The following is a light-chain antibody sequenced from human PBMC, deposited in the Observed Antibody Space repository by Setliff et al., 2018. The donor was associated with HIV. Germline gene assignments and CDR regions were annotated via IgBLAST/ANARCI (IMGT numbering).Light chain of an antibody. CDR1: SSDVGGYDY. CDR2: EVN. CDR3: SSYADSNNYV. V-gene: IGLV2-8*01. Sequence: QSALTQPPSASGSPGQSVTISCTGTSSDVGGYDYVSWYQQHPGKASKVVIYEVNKRPSGVPDRFSGSKSGNTASLTVSGLQAEDEADYYCSSYADSNNYVFGTGTKVTVL. J-gene: IGLJ1*01.